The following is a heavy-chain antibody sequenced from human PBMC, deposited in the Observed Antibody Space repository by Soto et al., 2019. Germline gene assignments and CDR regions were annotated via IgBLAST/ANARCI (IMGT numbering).Heavy chain of an antibody. D-gene: IGHD3-10*01. Sequence: SETLSLTCTVSGGSISISSYYWCWIRHPPGKGLEWIGSIYYSGSTYYNPSLKSRVTISVDTSKNQFSLKLSSVTAADTAVYYCARHGTLITMVRGPPAWFDPWGQGTLVTVSS. CDR2: IYYSGST. CDR3: ARHGTLITMVRGPPAWFDP. V-gene: IGHV4-39*01. CDR1: GGSISISSYY. J-gene: IGHJ5*02.